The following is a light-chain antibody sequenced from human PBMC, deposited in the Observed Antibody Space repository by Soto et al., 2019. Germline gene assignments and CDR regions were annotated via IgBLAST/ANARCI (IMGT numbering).Light chain of an antibody. CDR1: SSDICGYNS. Sequence: QSVLTQPPSASGSPGQSVTISCTGTSSDICGYNSVSWYQQHPGKAPKVMIYEVSKRPSGVPDRFSGSKSGNTASLTVSGLQAEDEADFYCRSYAGSNKGVFGRGTKVTVL. CDR3: RSYAGSNKGV. J-gene: IGLJ1*01. CDR2: EVS. V-gene: IGLV2-8*01.